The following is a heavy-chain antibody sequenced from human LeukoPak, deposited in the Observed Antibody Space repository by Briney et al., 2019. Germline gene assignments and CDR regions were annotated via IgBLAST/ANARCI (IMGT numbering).Heavy chain of an antibody. V-gene: IGHV3-30-3*01. D-gene: IGHD4-17*01. CDR3: ARETGSAVGSTDFDY. J-gene: IGHJ4*02. CDR2: ISYDGSNK. CDR1: GFTFSSYA. Sequence: PGGSLRLSCAASGFTFSSYAIHWVRQAPGKGLEWVVVISYDGSNKYYADSVKGRFTISRDNSKNTLYLQMNSLRAEDTAVYYCARETGSAVGSTDFDYWGQGTLVTVSS.